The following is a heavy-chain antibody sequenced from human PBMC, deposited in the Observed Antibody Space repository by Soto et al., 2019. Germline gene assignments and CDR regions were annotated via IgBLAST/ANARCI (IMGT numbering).Heavy chain of an antibody. CDR3: AKTAEAVAGTVYDY. Sequence: EVQLLESGGGLVQPGGSLRLSCAASGFTFSLYAMGWVRQAPGKGLEWVSAIGGGGGSTYYADSVKGRFTISRDNSKNPLYLEMDSLRVEDTAVFYCAKTAEAVAGTVYDYWGQGTLVTVSS. CDR2: IGGGGGST. V-gene: IGHV3-23*01. D-gene: IGHD6-19*01. J-gene: IGHJ4*02. CDR1: GFTFSLYA.